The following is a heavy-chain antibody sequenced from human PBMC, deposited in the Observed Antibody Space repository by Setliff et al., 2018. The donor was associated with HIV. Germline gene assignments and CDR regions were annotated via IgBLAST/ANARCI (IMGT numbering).Heavy chain of an antibody. Sequence: LSLTCAVYGGSFTGYYWSWIRQSPGKGLEWIGEVDHAANTNYSPSLKSRVTISVDTLKNQFSLKLTSVTAADTAVYYCARGHLDRTLFGVVTLRRGAGRPASYGMDVWGQGTTVTVSS. CDR3: ARGHLDRTLFGVVTLRRGAGRPASYGMDV. J-gene: IGHJ6*02. D-gene: IGHD3-3*01. CDR2: VDHAANT. CDR1: GGSFTGYY. V-gene: IGHV4-34*01.